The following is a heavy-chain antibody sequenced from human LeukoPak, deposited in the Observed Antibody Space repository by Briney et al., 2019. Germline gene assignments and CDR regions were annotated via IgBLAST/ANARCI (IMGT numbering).Heavy chain of an antibody. CDR3: ARDYCSGGSCYEGAFDI. CDR1: GGSFSGYY. D-gene: IGHD2-15*01. CDR2: INHSGST. Sequence: NPSETLSLTCAVYGGSFSGYYWSWLRQPPGKGLEWLGEINHSGSTNYNPSLKSRVTISVDTSKNQFSLKLSSVTAADTAVYYCARDYCSGGSCYEGAFDIWGQGTMVTVSS. V-gene: IGHV4-34*01. J-gene: IGHJ3*02.